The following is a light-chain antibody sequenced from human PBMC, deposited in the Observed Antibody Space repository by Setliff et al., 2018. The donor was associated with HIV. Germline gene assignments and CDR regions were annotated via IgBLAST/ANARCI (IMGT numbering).Light chain of an antibody. J-gene: IGLJ2*01. Sequence: QSVLTQPASVSGSPGQSITISCTGTSSDIGAYDFVSWYQHHPGKAPKFMIYEGSNRPSGVSNRFSGSKSGNTASLTISGPQAEDEADYYCSSYTTDSTLIFGGGTKVTVL. CDR1: SSDIGAYDF. CDR3: SSYTTDSTLI. V-gene: IGLV2-14*01. CDR2: EGS.